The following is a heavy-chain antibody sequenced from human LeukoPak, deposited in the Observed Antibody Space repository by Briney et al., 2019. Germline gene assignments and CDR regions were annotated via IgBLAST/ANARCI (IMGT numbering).Heavy chain of an antibody. CDR2: ISSSSSYI. CDR1: EFSVGSNY. V-gene: IGHV3-21*01. J-gene: IGHJ5*02. D-gene: IGHD2-2*01. CDR3: ARGTSDNWFDP. Sequence: SGGSLRLSCAASEFSVGSNYMTWVRQAPGKGLEWVSSISSSSSYIYYADSVKGRFTISRDNAKNSLYLQMNSLRAEDTAVYYCARGTSDNWFDPWGQGTLVTVSS.